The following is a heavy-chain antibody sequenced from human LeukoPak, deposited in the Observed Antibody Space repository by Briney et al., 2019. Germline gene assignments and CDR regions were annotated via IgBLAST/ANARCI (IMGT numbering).Heavy chain of an antibody. CDR1: GYTLTELS. Sequence: SVKVSCKVSGYTLTELSMHWVRQAPGQGLEWMGGIIPIFGTANYAQKFQGRVTITADESTSTAYMELSSLRSEDTAVYYCASSRTDDIVVVPVPYYYYMDVWGKGTTVTVSS. CDR3: ASSRTDDIVVVPVPYYYYMDV. J-gene: IGHJ6*03. D-gene: IGHD2-2*01. V-gene: IGHV1-69*13. CDR2: IIPIFGTA.